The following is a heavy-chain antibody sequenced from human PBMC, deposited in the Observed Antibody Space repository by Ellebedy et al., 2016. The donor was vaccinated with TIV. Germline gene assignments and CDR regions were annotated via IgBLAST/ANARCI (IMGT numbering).Heavy chain of an antibody. D-gene: IGHD3-22*01. J-gene: IGHJ5*02. V-gene: IGHV1-46*01. Sequence: AASVKVSCKASGYTFTSYYMHWVRQAPGQGLEWMGIINPSGGSTSYPQKFQGRVTMTRDPSTSRVYMELSSLGSEETAVYYCARGFPVAVPGEGWFDPWGQGTLVTVSS. CDR3: ARGFPVAVPGEGWFDP. CDR2: INPSGGST. CDR1: GYTFTSYY.